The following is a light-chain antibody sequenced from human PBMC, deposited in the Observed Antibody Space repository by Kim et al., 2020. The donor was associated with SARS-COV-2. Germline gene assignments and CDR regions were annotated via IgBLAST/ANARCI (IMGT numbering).Light chain of an antibody. J-gene: IGLJ2*01. Sequence: SVPPRQTASITCSGDKLGDKYVCWYQQKPGQSPVLVIYQDSKRPSGIPERFSGSNSGNTATLTISGTQAMDEADYYCQAWDSSTVVFGGGTQLTVL. CDR1: KLGDKY. CDR3: QAWDSSTVV. V-gene: IGLV3-1*01. CDR2: QDS.